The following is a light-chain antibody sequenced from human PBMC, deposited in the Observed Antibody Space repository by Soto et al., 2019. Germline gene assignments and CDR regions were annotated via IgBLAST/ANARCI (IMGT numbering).Light chain of an antibody. CDR3: HHYET. V-gene: IGKV3-20*01. CDR1: QSVSSSY. CDR2: GAS. J-gene: IGKJ1*01. Sequence: EIVLTQFPGTLSLSPGERATLSCRASQSVSSSYLAWYQQKPGQAPRLLIYGASSRATGIPDRFSGSGSGTDFTLIISRLEPEDFTVYYCHHYETFGQGTKVDIK.